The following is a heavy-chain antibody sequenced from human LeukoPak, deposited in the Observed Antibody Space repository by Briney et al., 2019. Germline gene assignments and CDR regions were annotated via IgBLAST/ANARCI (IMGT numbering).Heavy chain of an antibody. J-gene: IGHJ3*02. CDR2: ISSSSSYI. V-gene: IGHV3-21*01. D-gene: IGHD3-16*01. Sequence: GGSLRLSCAASGFTFSSYSMNWVRQAPGKGLEWVSSISSSSSYIYYADSVKGRFTISRDNAKNSLYLQMNSLRAEDTAVYYCASIGGRLRAFDIWGQGTMVTVSS. CDR3: ASIGGRLRAFDI. CDR1: GFTFSSYS.